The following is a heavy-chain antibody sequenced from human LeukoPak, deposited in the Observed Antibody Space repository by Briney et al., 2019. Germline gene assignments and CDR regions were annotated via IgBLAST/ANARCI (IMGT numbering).Heavy chain of an antibody. V-gene: IGHV4-4*02. CDR3: ARRKSGAVAVDY. Sequence: SGTLSLTCAVSGGSISSSNWWSWVRQPPGKGLEWIGEIYHSGSTNYNPSLKSRVTISIDTSMNQFSLKMSSVTAADTAVYYCARRKSGAVAVDYWGQGTLITVSS. J-gene: IGHJ4*02. CDR1: GGSISSSNW. D-gene: IGHD6-19*01. CDR2: IYHSGST.